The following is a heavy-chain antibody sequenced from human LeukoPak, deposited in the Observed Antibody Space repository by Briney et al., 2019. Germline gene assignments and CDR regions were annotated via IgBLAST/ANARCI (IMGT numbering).Heavy chain of an antibody. V-gene: IGHV4-34*01. J-gene: IGHJ4*02. CDR3: ARVYSSSWLIDY. Sequence: SETLSLTCAVYGGSFSGYYWSWIRQPPGKGLEWIGEINHSGSTNYNPPLKSRVTISVDTSKNQFSLKLSSVTAADTAVYYCARVYSSSWLIDYWGQGTLVTVSS. CDR2: INHSGST. D-gene: IGHD6-13*01. CDR1: GGSFSGYY.